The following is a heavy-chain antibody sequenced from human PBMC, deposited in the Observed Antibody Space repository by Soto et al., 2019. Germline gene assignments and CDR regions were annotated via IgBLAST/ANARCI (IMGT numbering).Heavy chain of an antibody. Sequence: GESLKISCKGSGYSFTSYWISWVRQMPGKGLEWMGRIDPSDSYTNYSPSFQGHVTISADKSISTACLQWSSLKASDTAMYYCARPGIAAAGPGGWFDPWGQGPLVTVSS. CDR3: ARPGIAAAGPGGWFDP. V-gene: IGHV5-10-1*01. J-gene: IGHJ5*02. D-gene: IGHD6-13*01. CDR2: IDPSDSYT. CDR1: GYSFTSYW.